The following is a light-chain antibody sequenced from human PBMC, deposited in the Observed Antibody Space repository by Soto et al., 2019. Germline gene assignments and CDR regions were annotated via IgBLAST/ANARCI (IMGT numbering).Light chain of an antibody. V-gene: IGKV3-11*01. Sequence: EIVLTQSPATLSLSPGERATLSCRARQSVSTLLAWYQQKPGQAPRLLIYDASNRATGIPARFSGSGSGTEFTLTISSLEPEDFAVFYCQQRSNWPGTFGQGTKVDIK. CDR2: DAS. J-gene: IGKJ1*01. CDR3: QQRSNWPGT. CDR1: QSVSTL.